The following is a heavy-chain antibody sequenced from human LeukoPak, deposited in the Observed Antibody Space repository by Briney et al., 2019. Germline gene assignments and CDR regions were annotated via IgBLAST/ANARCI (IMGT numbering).Heavy chain of an antibody. CDR3: ARHSSSWYFDH. Sequence: GESLKISCKGSGYSFTSYWIGWVRQMPGKGLEWMGIIYPGDSDTRYSPSFQGQVTIPAAKSISPAYLQWRSRKASDTAMYYCARHSSSWYFDHWGQGTLVTVSS. V-gene: IGHV5-51*01. J-gene: IGHJ4*02. CDR1: GYSFTSYW. CDR2: IYPGDSDT. D-gene: IGHD6-13*01.